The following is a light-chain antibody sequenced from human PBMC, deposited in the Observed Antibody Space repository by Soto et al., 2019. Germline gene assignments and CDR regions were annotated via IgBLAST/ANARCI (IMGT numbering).Light chain of an antibody. V-gene: IGKV3-20*01. CDR3: QQYGSSPQT. CDR1: QSVSSNH. J-gene: IGKJ1*01. Sequence: EIVLTQFPGTLSLSPGERATLSCRASQSVSSNHLAWYQQKPGQAPRLLIHGTSSSATGIPDRCSGSGSVTDFTLSISRLEPEDFAVYYCQQYGSSPQTFGQGTKVEFK. CDR2: GTS.